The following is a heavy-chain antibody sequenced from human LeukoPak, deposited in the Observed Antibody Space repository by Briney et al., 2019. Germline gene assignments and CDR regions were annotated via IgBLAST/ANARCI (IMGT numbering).Heavy chain of an antibody. J-gene: IGHJ4*02. D-gene: IGHD6-13*01. V-gene: IGHV3-48*01. Sequence: GGSLRLSCAASGFTFSSYSMNWVRQAPGKGLEWVSYISSSSSTIYYADSVKGRFTISRDNAKNSLYLQMNSLRAEDTAVYYCARVGNLVHFDYWGQGTLVTVSS. CDR3: ARVGNLVHFDY. CDR2: ISSSSSTI. CDR1: GFTFSSYS.